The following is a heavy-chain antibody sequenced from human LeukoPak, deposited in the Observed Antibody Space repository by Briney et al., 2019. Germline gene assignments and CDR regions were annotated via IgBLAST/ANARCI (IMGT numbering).Heavy chain of an antibody. CDR2: ISGSGDNT. CDR1: GFTVSSYA. CDR3: AKGSYYDSSGSFYFDY. V-gene: IGHV3-23*01. D-gene: IGHD3-22*01. Sequence: GGSLRLSCAAPGFTVSSYAMSWVRQAPGKGLEWVSGISGSGDNTYYADSVKGRFTISRDNSKNTLYVQVNSLGTEDTAAYYCAKGSYYDSSGSFYFDYWGQGTLVTVSS. J-gene: IGHJ4*02.